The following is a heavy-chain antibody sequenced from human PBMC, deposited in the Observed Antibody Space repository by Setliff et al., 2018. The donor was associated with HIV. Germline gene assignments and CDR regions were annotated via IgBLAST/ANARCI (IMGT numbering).Heavy chain of an antibody. CDR2: INPSGGTT. D-gene: IGHD3-22*01. CDR3: ARDWEARADYYDTSGQAHYFQH. V-gene: IGHV1-46*01. Sequence: GASVKVSCKASGYSFTSYYVHWVRQAPGQGLEWMGIINPSGGTTSYAQKFQGRVTMTRDTSTSTVYMELSSLRSEDTAVYYCARDWEARADYYDTSGQAHYFQHWGQGTLVTVSS. CDR1: GYSFTSYY. J-gene: IGHJ1*01.